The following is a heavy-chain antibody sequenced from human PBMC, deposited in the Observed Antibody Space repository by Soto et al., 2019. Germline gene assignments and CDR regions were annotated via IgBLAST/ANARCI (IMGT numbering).Heavy chain of an antibody. J-gene: IGHJ4*02. Sequence: ASVKVSCKASGYTFTGYYMHWVRQAPGQGLEWMGWINPNSGGTNYAQKFQGWVTMTRDTSISTAYMELSRLRSDDTAVYYCARANDYGDYELNYWGQGTLVTVSS. D-gene: IGHD4-17*01. CDR1: GYTFTGYY. CDR2: INPNSGGT. V-gene: IGHV1-2*04. CDR3: ARANDYGDYELNY.